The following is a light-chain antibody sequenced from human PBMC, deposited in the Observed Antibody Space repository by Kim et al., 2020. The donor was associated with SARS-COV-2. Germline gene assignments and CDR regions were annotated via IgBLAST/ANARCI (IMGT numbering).Light chain of an antibody. V-gene: IGKV1-27*01. CDR3: QKYDNVPHT. Sequence: DIQMTQSPSSLSASVVDTVTITCRASQDISDFLAWYQQKPGEVPKLLIYATSILQSGVPSRFSGSGSGTDFTLTISRVQPEDIATYYCQKYDNVPHTFGQGTRLEIK. CDR1: QDISDF. J-gene: IGKJ5*01. CDR2: ATS.